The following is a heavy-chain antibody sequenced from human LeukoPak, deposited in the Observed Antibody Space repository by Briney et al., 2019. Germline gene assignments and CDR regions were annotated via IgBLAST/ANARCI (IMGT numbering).Heavy chain of an antibody. CDR2: IYYSGST. V-gene: IGHV4-59*01. D-gene: IGHD6-19*01. CDR3: ARLKYSSGWYYFDY. CDR1: GGSISSYY. Sequence: SETLSLTCTVSGGSISSYYWSWIRQPPGKGLEWIGYIYYSGSTNYNPSLKSRVTISVDTSKNQFSLKLSSVTAADTAVYYCARLKYSSGWYYFDYWGQGTLVTVSS. J-gene: IGHJ4*02.